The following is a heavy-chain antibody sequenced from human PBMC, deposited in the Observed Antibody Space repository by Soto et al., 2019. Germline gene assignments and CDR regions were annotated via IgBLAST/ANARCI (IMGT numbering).Heavy chain of an antibody. D-gene: IGHD6-13*01. J-gene: IGHJ4*02. V-gene: IGHV3-23*01. Sequence: PVGSLRLSCAASGFTFSSYAMSWVRQPPGKGLEWVSAISSSGGSTYYADSVKGRFTISRDNSKNTLSLQMNSLRAEDTAVYYCARADMYTSTCYSFAYWGQGALVTGSS. CDR3: ARADMYTSTCYSFAY. CDR2: ISSSGGST. CDR1: GFTFSSYA.